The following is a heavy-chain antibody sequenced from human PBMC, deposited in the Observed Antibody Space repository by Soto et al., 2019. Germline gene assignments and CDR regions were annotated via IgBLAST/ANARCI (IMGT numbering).Heavy chain of an antibody. CDR2: ISSSGSST. CDR1: GFTFGDYY. Sequence: QVQLVESGGGLVKPGGSLRLSCAASGFTFGDYYMGWIRQAPGKGLEWVSYISSSGSSTYYVDSVRGRFTISRDNAKNSLYLQMDSLGAEDTAVFYCARAAAARPAPWYWGQGTLVTVSS. J-gene: IGHJ4*02. D-gene: IGHD6-6*01. CDR3: ARAAAARPAPWY. V-gene: IGHV3-11*01.